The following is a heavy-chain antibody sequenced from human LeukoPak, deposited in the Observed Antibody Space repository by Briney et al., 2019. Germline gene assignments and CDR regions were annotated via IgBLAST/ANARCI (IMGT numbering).Heavy chain of an antibody. CDR1: GFTFDDYA. CDR2: ISWNSGSI. V-gene: IGHV3-9*01. Sequence: PGGSLRLSCAASGFTFDDYAMHWVRQAPGKGPEWVSGISWNSGSIGYADSVKGRFTISRDNAKNSLYLQMNSLRAEDTALYYCAKDNKVVGCYYYYMDVWGKGTTVTVSS. J-gene: IGHJ6*03. CDR3: AKDNKVVGCYYYYMDV. D-gene: IGHD2-15*01.